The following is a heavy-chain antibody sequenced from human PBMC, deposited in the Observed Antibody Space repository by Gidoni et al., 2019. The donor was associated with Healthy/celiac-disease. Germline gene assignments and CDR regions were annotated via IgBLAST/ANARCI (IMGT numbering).Heavy chain of an antibody. J-gene: IGHJ6*02. V-gene: IGHV1-24*01. Sequence: QVQLVQSGAEVKKPGASVKVSCKVSGYTLTELSMHWVRQAPGKGLEWMGGFDPEDGETSYAQKFQGRVTMTEDTSTDTAYMELSSLRSEDTAVYYCATDFADQNCSSTSCYRPYYYYGMDVWGQGTTVTVSS. CDR1: GYTLTELS. D-gene: IGHD2-2*02. CDR3: ATDFADQNCSSTSCYRPYYYYGMDV. CDR2: FDPEDGET.